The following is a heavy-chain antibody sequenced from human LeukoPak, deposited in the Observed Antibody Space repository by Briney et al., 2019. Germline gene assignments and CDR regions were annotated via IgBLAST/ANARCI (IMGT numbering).Heavy chain of an antibody. Sequence: PGGSLRLSYAASGFTFSNAWMNWVRQAPGKGLEWVGRIKSKTDGGTTDYAAPVKGRFTISRDDSKNTLYLQMSSLKTEDTAVYYCTTDLPYYDILTGYYRDYWGQGTLVTVSS. CDR3: TTDLPYYDILTGYYRDY. CDR1: GFTFSNAW. CDR2: IKSKTDGGTT. V-gene: IGHV3-15*07. J-gene: IGHJ4*02. D-gene: IGHD3-9*01.